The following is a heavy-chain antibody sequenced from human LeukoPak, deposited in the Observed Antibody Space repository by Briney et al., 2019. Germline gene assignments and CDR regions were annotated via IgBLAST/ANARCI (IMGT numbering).Heavy chain of an antibody. CDR3: AREVDFWNYYGMDV. V-gene: IGHV3-11*06. CDR2: ISSSSSYT. D-gene: IGHD3-3*01. Sequence: GGSLRLSCAASGFTFSDYYMSWIRQAPGKGLEWVSYISSSSSYTNYADSVKGRFTISRDNAKNSLYLQMNSLRAEDTAVYYCAREVDFWNYYGMDVWGQGTTVTVSS. J-gene: IGHJ6*02. CDR1: GFTFSDYY.